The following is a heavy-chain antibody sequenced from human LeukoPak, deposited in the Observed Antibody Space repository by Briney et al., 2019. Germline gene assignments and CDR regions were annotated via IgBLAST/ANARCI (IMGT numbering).Heavy chain of an antibody. J-gene: IGHJ5*02. CDR3: ARGFLHDLTYNWFDP. Sequence: SVKVSCKASGGTFSSYAISWVRQAPGQGLEWMGGIIPIFGTANYAQKFQGRVTITTDESTSTAYMELSSLRSEDTAVYYCARGFLHDLTYNWFDPWGQGTLVTVSS. CDR1: GGTFSSYA. V-gene: IGHV1-69*05. CDR2: IIPIFGTA. D-gene: IGHD2-21*02.